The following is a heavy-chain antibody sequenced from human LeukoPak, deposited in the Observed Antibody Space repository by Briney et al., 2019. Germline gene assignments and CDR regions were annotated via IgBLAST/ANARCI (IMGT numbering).Heavy chain of an antibody. V-gene: IGHV1-8*01. CDR2: MNPNSGNT. D-gene: IGHD3-10*01. J-gene: IGHJ6*03. CDR3: ARAIKVRGVIRGYYYYMDV. CDR1: GYTFTSYD. Sequence: ASVKVSCKASGYTFTSYDINWVRQATGQGLEWMGWMNPNSGNTGYAQKFQGRVTMTRNTSISTAYMELSSLRSEDTAVYYCARAIKVRGVIRGYYYYMDVWGKGTTVTISS.